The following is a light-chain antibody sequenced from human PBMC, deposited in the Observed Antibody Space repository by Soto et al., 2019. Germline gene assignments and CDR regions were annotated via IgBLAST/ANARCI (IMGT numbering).Light chain of an antibody. CDR2: RNN. J-gene: IGLJ1*01. Sequence: QSVLTQPPSASGTPGQRVTISCSGSSSNIGSNYVYWYQQLPGTAPKLLIYRNNQRPSGVPDRFSGSKSGPSASLAISGLRSEDEADYYCAAWDDSLSEVFGTGTKVTVL. V-gene: IGLV1-47*01. CDR3: AAWDDSLSEV. CDR1: SSNIGSNY.